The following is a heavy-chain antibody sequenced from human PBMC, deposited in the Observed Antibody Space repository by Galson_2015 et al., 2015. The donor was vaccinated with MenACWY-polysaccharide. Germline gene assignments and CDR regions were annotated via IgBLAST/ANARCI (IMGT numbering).Heavy chain of an antibody. CDR1: GFSFSSYT. CDR3: ARDSGRTGSLDY. V-gene: IGHV3-48*02. J-gene: IGHJ4*02. Sequence: SLRLSCAASGFSFSSYTMDWVRQAPGKGLEWVSYIRGPSDIIYYADSVKGRFTISRDNAKNSLYLQMNSLRDEDTAVYYCARDSGRTGSLDYWGRGTLVTVSS. CDR2: IRGPSDII. D-gene: IGHD1-26*01.